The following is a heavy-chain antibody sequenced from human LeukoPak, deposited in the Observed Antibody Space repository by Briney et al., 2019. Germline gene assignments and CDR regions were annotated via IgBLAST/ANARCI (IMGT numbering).Heavy chain of an antibody. J-gene: IGHJ6*04. V-gene: IGHV1-24*01. CDR3: ATGLRYLFYYGMDV. CDR1: GYTLTELS. D-gene: IGHD4-17*01. CDR2: FDPEDGET. Sequence: EASVKVSCKVSGYTLTELSMHWVRQAPGKGLEWMGGFDPEDGETIYAQKFQGRVTMTEDTSTDTAYMELSSLRSEDTAVYYCATGLRYLFYYGMDVWGKGTTVTVSS.